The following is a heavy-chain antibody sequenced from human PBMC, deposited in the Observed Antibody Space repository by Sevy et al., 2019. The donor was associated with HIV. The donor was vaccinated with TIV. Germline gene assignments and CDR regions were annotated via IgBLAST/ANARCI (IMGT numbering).Heavy chain of an antibody. CDR1: GFTFSSYS. J-gene: IGHJ6*02. Sequence: GGSLRLSCVGSGFTFSSYSMNWVRQAPGKGLEWLSYMNSITSTIYYADSVKGRFTISRDNAKKSVSLQMHSLRAEDTAVYDCARNGGYADYGMDVWGQGTTVTVSS. CDR3: ARNGGYADYGMDV. D-gene: IGHD2-2*01. CDR2: MNSITSTI. V-gene: IGHV3-48*01.